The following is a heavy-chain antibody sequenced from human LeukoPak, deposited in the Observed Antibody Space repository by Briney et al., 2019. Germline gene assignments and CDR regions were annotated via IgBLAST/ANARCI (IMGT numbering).Heavy chain of an antibody. CDR1: GYSISSGYY. V-gene: IGHV4-38-2*02. D-gene: IGHD3-10*01. CDR3: AREIRGDYYFDY. CDR2: IYHSGST. Sequence: NPSETLSLTCTVSGYSISSGYYWGWIRQPPGKGLEWIGSIYHSGSTYYNPSLKSRVTISVDTSKNQFSLKLSSVTAADTAVYYCAREIRGDYYFDYWGQGTLVTVSS. J-gene: IGHJ4*02.